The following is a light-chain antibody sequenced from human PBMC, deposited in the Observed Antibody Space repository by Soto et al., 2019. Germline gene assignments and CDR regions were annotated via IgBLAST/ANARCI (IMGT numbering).Light chain of an antibody. CDR3: QRYNNWPS. CDR2: GAS. Sequence: IVLTQSPATLSLSPGERATLSCRATENLRTFLAWYQQKAGQAPRLLIYGASSRATGIPVRFSGSGSGTEFTLTISSLQSEDFAVYYCQRYNNWPSFGPGTKVDI. CDR1: ENLRTF. V-gene: IGKV3-15*01. J-gene: IGKJ3*01.